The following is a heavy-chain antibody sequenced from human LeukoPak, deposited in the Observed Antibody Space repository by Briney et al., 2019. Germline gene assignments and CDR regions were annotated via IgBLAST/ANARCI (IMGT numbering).Heavy chain of an antibody. V-gene: IGHV3-74*01. Sequence: GGSLRLSCAASGFTFRSYAMSWVRQAPGKGLEWVSGINSDGSSTTYADSVKGRFTISRDNAKNTLYLQMNSLRAEDTAVYYCTRTYCSTTGCYTELFDPWGQGTLVTVSS. CDR2: INSDGSST. CDR3: TRTYCSTTGCYTELFDP. J-gene: IGHJ5*02. D-gene: IGHD2-2*02. CDR1: GFTFRSYA.